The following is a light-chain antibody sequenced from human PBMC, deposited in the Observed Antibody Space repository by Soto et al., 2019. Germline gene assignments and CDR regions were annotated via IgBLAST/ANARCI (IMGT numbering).Light chain of an antibody. V-gene: IGLV2-14*01. J-gene: IGLJ1*01. CDR1: SSEVGGYNY. CDR3: SSYTSSSTFYV. CDR2: DVS. Sequence: QSVLTQPASVSGSPGQSITISCTGTSSEVGGYNYVSWYQQHPGKAHKLMIYDVSNRPSGVSNRFSGSKSGNTASLTISGLQAEDEADYYCSSYTSSSTFYVFGTGTKVTVL.